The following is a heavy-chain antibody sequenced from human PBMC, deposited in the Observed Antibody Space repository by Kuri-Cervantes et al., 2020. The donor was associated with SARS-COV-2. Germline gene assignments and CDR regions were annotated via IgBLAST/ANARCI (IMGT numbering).Heavy chain of an antibody. CDR3: ARTSEMGYYFDY. V-gene: IGHV4-61*08. Sequence: ESLKISCAVSGGSISSGDYYWSWIRQPPGKGLEWIGYIYYSGSTNYNPSLKSRVTISVDTSKNQFSLKLSSVTAADTAVYYCARTSEMGYYFDYWGQGTLVTVST. D-gene: IGHD2-8*01. J-gene: IGHJ4*02. CDR1: GGSISSGDYY. CDR2: IYYSGST.